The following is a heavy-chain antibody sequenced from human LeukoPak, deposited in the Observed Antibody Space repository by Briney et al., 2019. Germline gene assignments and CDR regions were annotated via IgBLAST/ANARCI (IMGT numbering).Heavy chain of an antibody. J-gene: IGHJ4*02. D-gene: IGHD1-26*01. CDR2: IYSGGST. V-gene: IGHV3-53*01. CDR3: ARGVGSGSRLRAGDY. Sequence: GGSLRLSCAASGFTFSSYGMHWVRQAPGKGLEWVSVIYSGGSTYYADSVKGRFTISRDNSKNTLYLQMNSLRAEDTAVYYCARGVGSGSRLRAGDYWGQGTLVTVSS. CDR1: GFTFSSYG.